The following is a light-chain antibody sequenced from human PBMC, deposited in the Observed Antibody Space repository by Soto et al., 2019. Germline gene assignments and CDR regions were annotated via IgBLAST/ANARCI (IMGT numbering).Light chain of an antibody. V-gene: IGKV3-20*01. CDR2: GAS. CDR1: QNVDSSY. CDR3: QKYGNAPFT. Sequence: EIVLTQSPAILSLSPGERATLSCRSSQNVDSSYLAWYQQKSGQAPRLLIYGASSRATGIPDRFSGSGSGTDFTLTISRLEPEDFAVYYCQKYGNAPFTFGPGTKVDIK. J-gene: IGKJ3*01.